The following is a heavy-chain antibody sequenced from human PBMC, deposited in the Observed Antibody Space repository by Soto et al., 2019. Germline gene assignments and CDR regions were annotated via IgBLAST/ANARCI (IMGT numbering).Heavy chain of an antibody. CDR3: ARERVLVGATQADYYYYYGMDV. Sequence: ASVKVSCKASGYTFTGYYMHWVRQAPGQGLEWMGWINPNSGGTNYAQKFQGWVTMTRDTSISTAYMELSRLRSDDTAVYYCARERVLVGATQADYYYYYGMDVWGQGTTVTVSS. CDR2: INPNSGGT. J-gene: IGHJ6*02. D-gene: IGHD1-26*01. V-gene: IGHV1-2*04. CDR1: GYTFTGYY.